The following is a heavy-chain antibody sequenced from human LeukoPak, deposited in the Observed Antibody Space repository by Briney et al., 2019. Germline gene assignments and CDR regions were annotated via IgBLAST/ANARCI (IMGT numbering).Heavy chain of an antibody. V-gene: IGHV1-69*06. CDR2: IIPIFGTA. J-gene: IGHJ4*02. CDR3: ARGVIGVYRPAFDY. Sequence: SVTVSFTASGGTFSNYAISWVRQAPGQGLEWMGRIIPIFGTANYAQKFQGRVTITADKSTSTAYMELSSLRSEETAVYYCARGVIGVYRPAFDYWGQGTLVTVSS. D-gene: IGHD3-10*01. CDR1: GGTFSNYA.